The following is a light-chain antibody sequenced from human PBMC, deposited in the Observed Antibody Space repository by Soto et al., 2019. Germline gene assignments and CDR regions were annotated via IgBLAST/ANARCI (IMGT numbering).Light chain of an antibody. V-gene: IGLV3-21*04. CDR3: QVWDIMTDNYV. Sequence: SYELTQPPSVSVAPEKTATITCGGNNIGNKRVHWYRQKPGQAPVLVISYDSDPPSGIPERFSGSNSGNTATLTISRVEAGDEADYYCQVWDIMTDNYVFGSGTKLTVL. CDR2: YDS. J-gene: IGLJ1*01. CDR1: NIGNKR.